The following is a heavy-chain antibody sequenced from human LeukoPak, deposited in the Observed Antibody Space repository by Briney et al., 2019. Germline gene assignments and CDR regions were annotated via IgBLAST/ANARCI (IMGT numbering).Heavy chain of an antibody. V-gene: IGHV3-48*04. CDR3: ARDVTYYGTDWFDP. D-gene: IGHD4-17*01. J-gene: IGHJ5*02. Sequence: PGGSLRLSCAASGFTFSTYGMTWVRQAPGKGLEWISYISSTTSTIYYADSVKGRFTISRDNAKNSLYLQMNSLRAEDTAVYYCARDVTYYGTDWFDPWGQGTLVTVSS. CDR2: ISSTTSTI. CDR1: GFTFSTYG.